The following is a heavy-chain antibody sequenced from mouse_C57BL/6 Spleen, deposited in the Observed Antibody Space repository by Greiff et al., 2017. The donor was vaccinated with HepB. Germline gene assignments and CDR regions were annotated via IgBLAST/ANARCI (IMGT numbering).Heavy chain of an antibody. CDR2: INPSNGGT. CDR3: ARGTWVYDYDDGLGDY. V-gene: IGHV1-53*01. CDR1: GYTFTSYW. J-gene: IGHJ4*01. D-gene: IGHD2-4*01. Sequence: QVQLQQPGTELVKPGASVKLSCKASGYTFTSYWMHWVKQRPGQGLEWIGNINPSNGGTTYNGKFKSKATLTVDKSSSTAYMQLSSLTSEDSAVYYCARGTWVYDYDDGLGDYWGQGTSVTVSS.